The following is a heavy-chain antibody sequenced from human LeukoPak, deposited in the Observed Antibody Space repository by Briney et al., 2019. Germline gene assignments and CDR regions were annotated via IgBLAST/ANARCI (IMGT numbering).Heavy chain of an antibody. V-gene: IGHV3-74*01. CDR2: INNDGSST. Sequence: PGGSLRLSCAASGFTFSSFWMHWVRQAPGKGLVWVSRINNDGSSTSYADSVKGRFTISRDNAENTLYLQMNSLRVEDTAVYYCAGPGAGDVNWGQGAPVTASS. J-gene: IGHJ4*02. CDR1: GFTFSSFW. CDR3: AGPGAGDVN. D-gene: IGHD3-10*01.